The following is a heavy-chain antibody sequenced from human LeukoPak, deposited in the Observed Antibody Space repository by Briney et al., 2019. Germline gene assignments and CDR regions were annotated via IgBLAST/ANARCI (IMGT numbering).Heavy chain of an antibody. Sequence: GGSLRLSCAASGFTFSSYWMHWVRQAPGKGLVWVSRINSGGSSTSYADSVKGRFTISRDNAKNTLYLQINSLRTEDTAVYHCMKSPLGDCSNTRCSDRWGQGILVTVSS. CDR1: GFTFSSYW. J-gene: IGHJ4*02. CDR3: MKSPLGDCSNTRCSDR. V-gene: IGHV3-74*01. D-gene: IGHD2-2*01. CDR2: INSGGSST.